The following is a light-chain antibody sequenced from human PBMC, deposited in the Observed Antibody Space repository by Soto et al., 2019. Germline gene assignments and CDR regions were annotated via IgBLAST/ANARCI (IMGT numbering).Light chain of an antibody. CDR2: ATS. CDR1: QSIGRY. CDR3: QQSYSTPRRT. V-gene: IGKV1-39*01. J-gene: IGKJ1*01. Sequence: DIQMTQSPSSLSASVGDRVTITCRASQSIGRYLNWYQQKPGRAPKVLIYATSSLQSGVPSRFSGSGSGTDFTLTISSLQPEDFATYYCQQSYSTPRRTFGQGTKVDIK.